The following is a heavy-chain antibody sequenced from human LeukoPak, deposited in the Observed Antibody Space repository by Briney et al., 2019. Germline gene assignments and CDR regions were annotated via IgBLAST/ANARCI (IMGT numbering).Heavy chain of an antibody. CDR1: GFTFSSYA. V-gene: IGHV3-23*01. Sequence: GGSLRLSCAASGFTFSSYAMSWVRQAPVKGLEWVSAISGSGGSTYYADSVKGRFTISRDNSKNTLYLQMNSLRAEDTAVYYCANGRVVVAAADYWGQGTLVTVSS. CDR2: ISGSGGST. D-gene: IGHD2-15*01. J-gene: IGHJ4*02. CDR3: ANGRVVVAAADY.